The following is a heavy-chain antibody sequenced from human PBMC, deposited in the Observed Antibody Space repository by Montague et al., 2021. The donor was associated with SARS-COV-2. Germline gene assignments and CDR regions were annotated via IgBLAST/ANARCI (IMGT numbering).Heavy chain of an antibody. D-gene: IGHD6-25*01. CDR2: IYTSGST. CDR3: ARDGYSSGWNGLHWFDP. CDR1: IGSISSGSYY. Sequence: TLSLTCTVSIGSISSGSYYWSWIRQPAGKGLEWIGRIYTSGSTNYNPSLKSRVTISVDTSKNQFYLKLSSVTAADTAVYYCARDGYSSGWNGLHWFDPWGQGTLVTVSS. V-gene: IGHV4-61*02. J-gene: IGHJ5*02.